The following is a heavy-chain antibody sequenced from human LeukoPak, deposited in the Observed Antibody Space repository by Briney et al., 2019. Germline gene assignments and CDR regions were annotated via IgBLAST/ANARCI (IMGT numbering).Heavy chain of an antibody. V-gene: IGHV3-23*01. CDR1: GFTFSNYA. D-gene: IGHD6-13*01. CDR3: AKGSSSYYFAFDI. CDR2: ISGSGGST. J-gene: IGHJ3*02. Sequence: PGGSLRLSCAASGFTFSNYAMSWVRQAPGEGLEWVSGISGSGGSTYYADSVKGRFTISRDNSKNTLYLQMNSLRAEDTAVYYCAKGSSSYYFAFDIWGQGTMVTVSS.